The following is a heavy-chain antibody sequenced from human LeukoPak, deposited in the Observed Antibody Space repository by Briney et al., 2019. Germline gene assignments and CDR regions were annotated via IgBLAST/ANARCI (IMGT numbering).Heavy chain of an antibody. CDR3: ARGAGGITGTTWYDY. CDR1: GFTFDDYG. V-gene: IGHV3-20*01. J-gene: IGHJ4*02. CDR2: INWNDGST. D-gene: IGHD1-7*01. Sequence: GGSLRLSCAASGFTFDDYGMSWVRQAPGKGLEWVSGINWNDGSTGYADSVKGRFTISRDNAKNSLYLQMNSLRAEDTALYHCARGAGGITGTTWYDYWGQGTLVTVSS.